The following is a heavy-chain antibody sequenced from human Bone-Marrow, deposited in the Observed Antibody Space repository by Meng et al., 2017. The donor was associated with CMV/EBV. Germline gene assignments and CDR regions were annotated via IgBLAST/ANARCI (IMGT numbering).Heavy chain of an antibody. J-gene: IGHJ6*02. D-gene: IGHD2-2*01. Sequence: GESLKISCAASGFTFSSYAMHWVRQAPGKGLEWVAVISYDGSNKYYADSVKGRFTISRDNSKNTLYLQMNSLRAEDTAVYYCARDRIRGIVVVPAAVMDVWGQGTTVPSP. CDR2: ISYDGSNK. V-gene: IGHV3-30*04. CDR3: ARDRIRGIVVVPAAVMDV. CDR1: GFTFSSYA.